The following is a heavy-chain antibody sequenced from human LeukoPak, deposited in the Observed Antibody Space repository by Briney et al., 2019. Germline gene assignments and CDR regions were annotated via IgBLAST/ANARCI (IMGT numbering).Heavy chain of an antibody. D-gene: IGHD3-10*01. V-gene: IGHV4-30-2*01. CDR1: GGSISSGGYY. J-gene: IGHJ6*02. Sequence: SQTLSLTCTVSGGSISSGGYYWSWIRQPPGKGLEWIGYIYYSGSTYYNPSLKSRVTISVDTSKNQFSLKLSSVTAADTAVYYCARTSITMVRGVLYYYYGMDVWGQGTTVTVSS. CDR2: IYYSGST. CDR3: ARTSITMVRGVLYYYYGMDV.